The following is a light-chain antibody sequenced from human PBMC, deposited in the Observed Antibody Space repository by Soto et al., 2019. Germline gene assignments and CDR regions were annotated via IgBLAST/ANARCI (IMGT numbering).Light chain of an antibody. Sequence: DLQLTQSPSFLSASVGDRVTITCRASQGIGTYLAWYQQKPGEAPKLLIYTASTLQSGVPLRFSGSGSGTEFTLTISSLQPEDFATYYCQRFNNYPITFGQGTRLEIK. J-gene: IGKJ5*01. CDR2: TAS. CDR3: QRFNNYPIT. V-gene: IGKV1-9*01. CDR1: QGIGTY.